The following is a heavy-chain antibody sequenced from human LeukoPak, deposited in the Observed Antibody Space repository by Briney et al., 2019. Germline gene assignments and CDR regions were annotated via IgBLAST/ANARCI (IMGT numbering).Heavy chain of an antibody. D-gene: IGHD4-11*01. CDR3: ARRMTTVTSTIGYYFDY. Sequence: PSETLSLTCTVSGGSISSSSYYWGWIRQPPGKGLEWIGSIYYSGSTYYNPSLKSRVTISVDTSKNQFSLKLSSVTAADTAEYYCARRMTTVTSTIGYYFDYWGQGTLVTVSS. J-gene: IGHJ4*02. V-gene: IGHV4-39*01. CDR2: IYYSGST. CDR1: GGSISSSSYY.